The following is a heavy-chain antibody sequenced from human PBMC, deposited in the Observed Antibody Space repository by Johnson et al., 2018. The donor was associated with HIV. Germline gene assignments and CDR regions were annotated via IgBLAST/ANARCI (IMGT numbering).Heavy chain of an antibody. CDR3: TRVRMTPPLGAFDI. J-gene: IGHJ3*02. D-gene: IGHD1-14*01. CDR1: GFTFSTYA. CDR2: LTPSGGGT. Sequence: GQLVESGGGLVQPGGSLRLSCAASGFTFSTYAMSWVRQAPGKGPEWVSALTPSGGGTYYADSVKGRFTISRDNSKNTLYLQMNSLRAEDTALYYCTRVRMTPPLGAFDIWGQGTMVTVSS. V-gene: IGHV3-23*04.